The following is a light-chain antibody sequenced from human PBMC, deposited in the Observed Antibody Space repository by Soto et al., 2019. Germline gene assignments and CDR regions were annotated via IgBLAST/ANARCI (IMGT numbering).Light chain of an antibody. Sequence: QSALTQPASVSGSPGQSITISCTGTSSDVGAYNYVSWYQQQSGKAPKLLIHEVSSRPAGVSDRFSGSKSGNTASLTISGLQAEDEADYYCSAFATSRAYVFGIGNKV. V-gene: IGLV2-14*01. CDR3: SAFATSRAYV. CDR1: SSDVGAYNY. J-gene: IGLJ1*01. CDR2: EVS.